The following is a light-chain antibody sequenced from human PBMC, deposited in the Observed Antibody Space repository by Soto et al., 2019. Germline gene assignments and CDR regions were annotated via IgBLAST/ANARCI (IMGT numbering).Light chain of an antibody. J-gene: IGKJ4*01. CDR1: QSVSSN. V-gene: IGKV3-15*01. Sequence: EIVLTQSPGTLSLSPGERATLYCRASQSVSSNYLAWYQQKPGQAPRLLIYGASTRATDIPARFSGSGSGTEFTLTISSLQSDDYAVYYCQQYNNLPRTFGGGTKVDIK. CDR3: QQYNNLPRT. CDR2: GAS.